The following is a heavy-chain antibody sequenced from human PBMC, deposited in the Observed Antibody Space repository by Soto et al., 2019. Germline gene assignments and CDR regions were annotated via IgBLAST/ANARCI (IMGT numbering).Heavy chain of an antibody. J-gene: IGHJ6*02. D-gene: IGHD3-22*01. CDR3: AKDQQMVVITRIVVASFQDGGMGV. CDR2: ISGHNGNT. CDR1: GYSFTNYG. Sequence: SSVQVSCKASGYSFTNYGISWVRQAPGQGLEWMGWISGHNGNTNYAQKLQGRVTMTTDTSTSTAYMEMRSLRSDDTAVYYCAKDQQMVVITRIVVASFQDGGMGVWGHGTTVTVSS. V-gene: IGHV1-18*01.